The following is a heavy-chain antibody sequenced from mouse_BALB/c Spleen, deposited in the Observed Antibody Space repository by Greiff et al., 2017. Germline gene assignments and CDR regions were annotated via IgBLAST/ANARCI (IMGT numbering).Heavy chain of an antibody. CDR2: ISSGSSTI. J-gene: IGHJ4*01. V-gene: IGHV5-17*02. Sequence: EVKLKESGGGLVQPGGSRKLSCAASGFTFSSFGMHWVRQAPEKGLEWVAYISSGSSTIYYADTVKGRFTISRDNPKNTLFLQMTSLRSEDTAMYYCAREKTTATSMDYWGQGTSVTVSS. D-gene: IGHD1-2*01. CDR1: GFTFSSFG. CDR3: AREKTTATSMDY.